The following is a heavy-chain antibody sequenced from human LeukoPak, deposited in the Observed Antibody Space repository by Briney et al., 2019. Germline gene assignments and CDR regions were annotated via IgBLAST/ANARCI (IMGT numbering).Heavy chain of an antibody. D-gene: IGHD3-3*01. CDR2: IYTSGST. CDR1: GGSISSYY. Sequence: ETLSLTCTVSGGSISSYYWSWIRQPAGKGLEWIGRIYTSGSTNYNPSLKSRVTMSVDTSKNQFSLKLSSVTAADTAVYYCARGPPEYYDLPPFDYWGQGTLVTVSS. CDR3: ARGPPEYYDLPPFDY. J-gene: IGHJ4*02. V-gene: IGHV4-4*07.